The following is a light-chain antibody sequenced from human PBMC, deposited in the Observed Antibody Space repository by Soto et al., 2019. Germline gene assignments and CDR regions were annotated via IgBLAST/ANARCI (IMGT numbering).Light chain of an antibody. CDR3: CSYTSSSTLYV. CDR2: EVS. Sequence: QSALTQPASVSGSPGQSITISCTGNSSDVGGYNYVSWYQQHPGKAPKLIIYEVSNRPSGVSNRFSGSKSGDTASLTISGLHAEDEADYYCCSYTSSSTLYVFGTGTQLTVL. V-gene: IGLV2-14*01. J-gene: IGLJ1*01. CDR1: SSDVGGYNY.